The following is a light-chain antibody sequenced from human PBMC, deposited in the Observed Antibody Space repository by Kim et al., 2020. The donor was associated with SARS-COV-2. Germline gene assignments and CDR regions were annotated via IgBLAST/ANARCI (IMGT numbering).Light chain of an antibody. V-gene: IGLV1-47*01. CDR3: AAWDDSLSAWV. J-gene: IGLJ3*02. CDR2: GNS. CDR1: SSNIGVNS. Sequence: GQRVTISCSGGSSNIGVNSVYWFQQLPGTAPKLLIYGNSQRPSGVPDRFSASKSGTSASLAVSGLRSDDEADFYCAAWDDSLSAWVFGGGTQLTVL.